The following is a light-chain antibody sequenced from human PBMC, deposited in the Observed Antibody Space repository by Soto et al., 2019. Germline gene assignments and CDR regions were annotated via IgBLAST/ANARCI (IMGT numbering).Light chain of an antibody. CDR3: QSYDSSPSLWV. V-gene: IGLV1-40*01. CDR2: ANN. CDR1: SSNIGAGYD. J-gene: IGLJ3*02. Sequence: QSVLTQPPSVSGAPGQRVTISCTGSSSNIGAGYDVHWYQQLPGTAPKLLIYANNNRPSGVPDRFSGSKSGTSASLAITGLQAEDEADYYCQSYDSSPSLWVFGGGTKLTVL.